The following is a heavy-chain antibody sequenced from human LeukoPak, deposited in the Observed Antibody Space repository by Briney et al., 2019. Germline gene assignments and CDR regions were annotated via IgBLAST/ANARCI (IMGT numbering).Heavy chain of an antibody. D-gene: IGHD3-10*01. CDR3: ARGGREFRGGTGLPAFGY. Sequence: SQTLSLTCAISGDSVSRNTAGWNWIRQSPSRGLEWLGRTYYRSKWYSDFAPSVRSRITINPDTSKNQFSLKLSSVTAADTAVYYCARGGREFRGGTGLPAFGYWGQGTLATVSS. CDR2: TYYRSKWYS. CDR1: GDSVSRNTAG. V-gene: IGHV6-1*01. J-gene: IGHJ4*02.